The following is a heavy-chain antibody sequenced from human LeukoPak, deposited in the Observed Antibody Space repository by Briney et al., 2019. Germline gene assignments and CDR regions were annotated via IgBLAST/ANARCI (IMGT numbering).Heavy chain of an antibody. V-gene: IGHV3-74*01. CDR1: GFTFSSYW. Sequence: GGSLRLSCAASGFTFSSYWMHWVRQAPGKGLVWVSRINSDGSSTSYADSVKGRFTISRDNARNTLYLQMNSLRAEDTAVYYCARGGYSYGYIDYWGQGTLVTVSS. CDR2: INSDGSST. CDR3: ARGGYSYGYIDY. J-gene: IGHJ4*02. D-gene: IGHD5-18*01.